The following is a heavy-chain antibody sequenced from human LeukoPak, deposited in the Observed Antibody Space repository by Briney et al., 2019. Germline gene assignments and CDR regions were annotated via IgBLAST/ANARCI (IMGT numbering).Heavy chain of an antibody. CDR1: GFTFSNYA. D-gene: IGHD1-1*01. J-gene: IGHJ6*03. V-gene: IGHV3-23*01. CDR2: IIGSGGST. Sequence: GGSLRLSCAASGFTFSNYAMNCVRQAPGKGLEWVSTIIGSGGSTYYADSVKGRFTISRDKSKNTLFLLMNSLRAKDTAVYYCAKDPVWNPSYYYYYMDVWGKGTMVTVSS. CDR3: AKDPVWNPSYYYYYMDV.